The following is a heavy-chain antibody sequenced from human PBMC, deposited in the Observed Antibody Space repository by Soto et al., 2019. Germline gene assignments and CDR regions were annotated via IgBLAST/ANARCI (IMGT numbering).Heavy chain of an antibody. V-gene: IGHV1-69*01. Sequence: SVKVSCKASGGTFSSYAISWVRQAPGQGLEWMGGIIPIFGTANYAQKFQGRVTITADESTSTAYMELSSLRSEDTAVYYCARDCQFQDIVLVPAAMPGGAFDIWG. CDR2: IIPIFGTA. CDR1: GGTFSSYA. J-gene: IGHJ3*02. CDR3: ARDCQFQDIVLVPAAMPGGAFDI. D-gene: IGHD2-2*01.